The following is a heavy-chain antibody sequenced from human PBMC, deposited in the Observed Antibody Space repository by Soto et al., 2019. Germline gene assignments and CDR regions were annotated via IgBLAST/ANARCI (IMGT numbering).Heavy chain of an antibody. CDR3: ARDHSGSYLNWFDP. D-gene: IGHD1-26*01. Sequence: PSETLSLTCTVPGGSISSYYWSWIRQPPGKGLEWIGYIYYSGSTNYNPSLKSRVTISVDTSKNQFSLKLSSVTAADTAVYYCARDHSGSYLNWFDPWGQGTLVTVSS. V-gene: IGHV4-59*01. CDR2: IYYSGST. J-gene: IGHJ5*02. CDR1: GGSISSYY.